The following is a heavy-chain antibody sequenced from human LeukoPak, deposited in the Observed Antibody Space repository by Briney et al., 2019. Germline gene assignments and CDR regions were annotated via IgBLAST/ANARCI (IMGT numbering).Heavy chain of an antibody. CDR3: TTKVIRGNSGDDYDD. CDR2: ISSDGNDK. D-gene: IGHD5-12*01. Sequence: GGSLRLSCAASGFTFSSYAMHWVRQAPGKGLEWVALISSDGNDKLYGDSVKGRFTISRDDSKSTLYLQMNSLRAEDTAVYYCTTKVIRGNSGDDYDDWGQGTLVTVSS. J-gene: IGHJ4*02. CDR1: GFTFSSYA. V-gene: IGHV3-30*01.